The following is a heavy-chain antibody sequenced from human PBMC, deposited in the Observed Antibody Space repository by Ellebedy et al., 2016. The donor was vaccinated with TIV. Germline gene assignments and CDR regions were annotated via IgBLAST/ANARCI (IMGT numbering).Heavy chain of an antibody. D-gene: IGHD6-19*01. V-gene: IGHV4-61*08. Sequence: MPSETLSLTCTVSGGSIRSDGFFWSWIRQPPGKGLEWIGYVYHSGDTNYNPSLKSRVTISVDTSKNQFSLKLSSVTAADTAVYYCARVGEQWLESYYFDYWGQGTLVTVSS. CDR1: GGSIRSDGFF. CDR2: VYHSGDT. J-gene: IGHJ4*02. CDR3: ARVGEQWLESYYFDY.